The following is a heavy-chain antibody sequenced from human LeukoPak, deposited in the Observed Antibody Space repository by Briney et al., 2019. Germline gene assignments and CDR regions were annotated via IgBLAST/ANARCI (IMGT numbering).Heavy chain of an antibody. CDR1: GFTFSDYW. V-gene: IGHV3-7*01. CDR3: ARWLELMRNFDW. Sequence: PGGSLSLSCVGSGFTFSDYWMSWVRQAPGRGREWVANIKQDGSEKDYVDALKGRFTISRDNAKNSLYLQMNSLRAEDTAVYYCARWLELMRNFDWWGQGTLVTVSS. CDR2: IKQDGSEK. J-gene: IGHJ4*02. D-gene: IGHD5-24*01.